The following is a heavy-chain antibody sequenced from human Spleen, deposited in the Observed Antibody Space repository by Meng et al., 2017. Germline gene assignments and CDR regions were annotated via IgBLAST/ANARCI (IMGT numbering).Heavy chain of an antibody. J-gene: IGHJ4*02. CDR1: GGSISSSGYY. CDR2: IYYSGST. D-gene: IGHD5-24*01. CDR3: ARVETATTNPYFDY. V-gene: IGHV4-39*01. Sequence: QLQLQESGPGLVKPSETLSLTCTVSGGSISSSGYYWGWIRQPPGKGLEWIGSIYYSGSTYYNPSLKSRVTISGDTSKNQFSLKLSSVTAADTAVYFCARVETATTNPYFDYWGQGTLVTVSS.